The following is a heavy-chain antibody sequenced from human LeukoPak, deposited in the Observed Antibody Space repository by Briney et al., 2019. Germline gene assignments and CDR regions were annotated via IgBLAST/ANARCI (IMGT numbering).Heavy chain of an antibody. Sequence: GGSLRLSCAAFGFTFSTYAMHWVRQAPGKGLEWVAVISSDGSNKYYADSVKGRFTISRDNSKNTLYLQMNSLRAEDTAVYYCASLSSSDYWGQGTLVTVSS. J-gene: IGHJ4*02. CDR1: GFTFSTYA. V-gene: IGHV3-30-3*01. CDR3: ASLSSSDY. CDR2: ISSDGSNK.